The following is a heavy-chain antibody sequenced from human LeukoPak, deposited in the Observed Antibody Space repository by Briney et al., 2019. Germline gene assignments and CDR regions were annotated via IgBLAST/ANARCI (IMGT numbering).Heavy chain of an antibody. CDR1: GFTFSSYG. J-gene: IGHJ4*02. Sequence: GRALRLSCAASGFTFSSYGMHWVRQAPGKGLEWVAVIWYDGSNKYYADSVKGRFTISRDNAKNSLYLQMSSLRDEDTAVYYCARAAYASGPDYWGQGTLVTVSS. D-gene: IGHD6-25*01. V-gene: IGHV3-33*01. CDR2: IWYDGSNK. CDR3: ARAAYASGPDY.